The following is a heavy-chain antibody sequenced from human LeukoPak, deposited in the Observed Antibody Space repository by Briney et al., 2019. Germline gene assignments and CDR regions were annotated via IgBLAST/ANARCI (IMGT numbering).Heavy chain of an antibody. Sequence: PGGSLRLSCAASGFTFSDYSMNWVRQAPGKGLEWVSYITTSSTIIYYADSVKGRFTISRDNAKNSLYLQMNSLRAEDTAVYYCAKDGRSTNDYWGQGTLVTVSS. CDR1: GFTFSDYS. CDR2: ITTSSTII. J-gene: IGHJ4*02. CDR3: AKDGRSTNDY. D-gene: IGHD1-26*01. V-gene: IGHV3-48*01.